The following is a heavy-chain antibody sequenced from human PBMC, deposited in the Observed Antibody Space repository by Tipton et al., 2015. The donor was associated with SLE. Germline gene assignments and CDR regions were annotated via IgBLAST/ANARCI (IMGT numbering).Heavy chain of an antibody. V-gene: IGHV3-53*01. CDR3: ARDLCGYSSAGGD. Sequence: GSLRLSCAASGFTVSSNYMSWVRQAPGKGLEWVSVIYSGGSTYYEGSVKDRFTISRDNSKNTLYLQMNSLRAEDTAVYYCARDLCGYSSAGGDWGQGTLVTVSS. J-gene: IGHJ4*02. D-gene: IGHD6-25*01. CDR2: IYSGGST. CDR1: GFTVSSNY.